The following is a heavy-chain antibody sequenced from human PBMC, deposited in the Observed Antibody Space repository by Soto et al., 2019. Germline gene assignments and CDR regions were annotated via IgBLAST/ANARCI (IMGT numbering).Heavy chain of an antibody. V-gene: IGHV4-31*03. CDR3: AREYCSSTSCYGRNWFDP. D-gene: IGHD2-2*01. CDR2: IYYSGST. J-gene: IGHJ5*02. CDR1: GGSISSGGYY. Sequence: QVQLEESGPGLVKPSQTLSLTCTVSGGSISSGGYYWSWIRQHPGKGLEWIRYIYYSGSTYYNPSLKSRVTISVDTSKNQFSLKLSSVTAADTAVYYCAREYCSSTSCYGRNWFDPWGQGTLVTVSS.